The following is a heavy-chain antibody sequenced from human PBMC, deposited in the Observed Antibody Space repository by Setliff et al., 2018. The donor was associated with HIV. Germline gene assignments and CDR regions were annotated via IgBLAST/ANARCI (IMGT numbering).Heavy chain of an antibody. CDR3: ARGSQWELLPYFGY. J-gene: IGHJ4*02. Sequence: SETLSLTCTVSGGSISSGGYYWSWIRQHTGKGLEWIGYIYYSGTTYYNPSLKSRVTVSVDTSKNQFSLKLSSVTAADTAVFYCARGSQWELLPYFGYWGQGTLVTVSS. CDR1: GGSISSGGYY. V-gene: IGHV4-31*03. D-gene: IGHD1-26*01. CDR2: IYYSGTT.